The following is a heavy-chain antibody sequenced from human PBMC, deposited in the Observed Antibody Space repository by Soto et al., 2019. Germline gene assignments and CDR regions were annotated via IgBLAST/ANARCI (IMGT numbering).Heavy chain of an antibody. J-gene: IGHJ3*02. CDR1: GFSFRDYY. V-gene: IGHV3-11*03. D-gene: IGHD3-22*01. CDR3: AKAQSYYDPSAGFDM. CDR2: VSSGSTYT. Sequence: PGGSLRLSCVASGFSFRDYYMIWIRQAPGKGLEWVSYVSSGSTYTNYAESVKGRFTISRDDAKNSPFLQMNSLRVEDTAVYYCAKAQSYYDPSAGFDMWGQGTMVTVSS.